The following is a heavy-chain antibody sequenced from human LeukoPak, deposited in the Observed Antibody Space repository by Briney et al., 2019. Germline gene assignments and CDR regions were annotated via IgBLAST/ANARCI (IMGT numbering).Heavy chain of an antibody. V-gene: IGHV3-48*04. D-gene: IGHD3-10*02. CDR1: GFTFSTYI. Sequence: GGSLRLSCAASGFTFSTYIMNWVRQAPGEGLEWVSYISSSGSTIYYADSVKGRFTISRDNAKNSLYLQMNSLRAEDTAVYYCAELGITMIGGVWGKGTTVTVSS. CDR2: ISSSGSTI. J-gene: IGHJ6*04. CDR3: AELGITMIGGV.